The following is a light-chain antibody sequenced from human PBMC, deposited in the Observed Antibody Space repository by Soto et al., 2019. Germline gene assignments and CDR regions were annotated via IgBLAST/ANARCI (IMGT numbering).Light chain of an antibody. CDR1: VLAKKY. Sequence: SYELTQPSSVSVSPGQTARFTCSGDVLAKKYARWFQQKPGQAPVLVIYKDSERPSGIPERFSGFSSGTTVTLTISGAQVEDEADYYCYSVADNNLGVFGGGTKLTVL. CDR3: YSVADNNLGV. CDR2: KDS. V-gene: IGLV3-27*01. J-gene: IGLJ2*01.